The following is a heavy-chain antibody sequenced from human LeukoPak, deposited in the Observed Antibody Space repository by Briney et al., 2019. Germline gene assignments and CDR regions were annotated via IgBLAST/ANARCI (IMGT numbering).Heavy chain of an antibody. CDR1: GFTFSSYA. J-gene: IGHJ4*02. CDR3: ARDISGWYPYFGY. CDR2: ISYDGSNK. V-gene: IGHV3-30-3*01. Sequence: GRSLRLSCAASGFTFSSYAMHWVRQAPGKGLEWVAVISYDGSNKYYADSVKGRFTISRDNSKNTLYLQMNSLRAEDTAVYYCARDISGWYPYFGYWGQGTLVTVSS. D-gene: IGHD6-19*01.